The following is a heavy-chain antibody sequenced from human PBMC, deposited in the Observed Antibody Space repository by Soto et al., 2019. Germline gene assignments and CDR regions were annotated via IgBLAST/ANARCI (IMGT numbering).Heavy chain of an antibody. Sequence: GGSLRLSCAASGFTFDDYAMHWVRQAPGKGLEWVSGISWNSGSIGYADSVKGRFTISRDNAKNSLYLQMNSLRAEDTALYYCAKAGLWSGYYSLVDYWGQGT. CDR3: AKAGLWSGYYSLVDY. CDR2: ISWNSGSI. CDR1: GFTFDDYA. V-gene: IGHV3-9*01. D-gene: IGHD3-3*01. J-gene: IGHJ4*02.